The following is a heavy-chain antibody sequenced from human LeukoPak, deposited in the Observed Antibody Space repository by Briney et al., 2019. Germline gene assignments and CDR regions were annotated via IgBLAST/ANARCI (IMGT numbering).Heavy chain of an antibody. D-gene: IGHD3-10*01. CDR2: INHSGTT. V-gene: IGHV4-34*01. J-gene: IGHJ4*02. CDR1: GGSFSGYY. Sequence: PSETLSLTCAVYGGSFSGYYWSWIRQPPGKGLEWIGEINHSGTTNYNPSLKSRVPISLDTSKNQFSLKLSSVTAADTAVYYCASSGSGSYYNFDYWGQGTLVTVSS. CDR3: ASSGSGSYYNFDY.